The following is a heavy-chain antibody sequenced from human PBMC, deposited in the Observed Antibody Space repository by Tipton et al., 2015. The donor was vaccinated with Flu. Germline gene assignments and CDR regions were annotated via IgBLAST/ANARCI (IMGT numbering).Heavy chain of an antibody. J-gene: IGHJ6*02. CDR1: GFIFSTYG. CDR3: ARGYNYDHYYYNGMDV. Sequence: SLRLSCAASGFIFSTYGMHWVRQAPGKGLEWVAVIWYDGSNKYYADSVKGRFTISRDNSKNSLYLQMDSLRPEDTAVYYCARGYNYDHYYYNGMDVWGPGTTVTVSS. V-gene: IGHV3-33*01. D-gene: IGHD3-22*01. CDR2: IWYDGSNK.